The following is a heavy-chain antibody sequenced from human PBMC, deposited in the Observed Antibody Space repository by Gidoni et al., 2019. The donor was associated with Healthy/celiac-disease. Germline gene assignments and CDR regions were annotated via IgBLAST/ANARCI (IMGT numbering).Heavy chain of an antibody. CDR2: IRSKAYGGTT. Sequence: EVQLVESGGGLVQPGRSLRLSCTASGFTFGDYAMSWFRQAPGKGLEWVGFIRSKAYGGTTEYAASVKGRFTISRDDSKSIAYLQMNSLKTEDTAVYYCGREDSSGYENPFDYWGQGTLVTVSS. CDR3: GREDSSGYENPFDY. D-gene: IGHD3-22*01. J-gene: IGHJ4*02. V-gene: IGHV3-49*03. CDR1: GFTFGDYA.